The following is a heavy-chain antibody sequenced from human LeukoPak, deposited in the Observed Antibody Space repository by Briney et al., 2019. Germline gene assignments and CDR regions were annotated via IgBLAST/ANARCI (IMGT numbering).Heavy chain of an antibody. D-gene: IGHD3-22*01. Sequence: GASVKVSCKGSGYSFTSYWIGWVRQMPGKGLEWMGIIYPGDSDTRYSPSFQGQVTISADKSISTAYLQWSSLKASDTAMYYCARRKGRYYDSSGYFLFDYWGQGTLVTVSS. J-gene: IGHJ4*02. CDR1: GYSFTSYW. CDR2: IYPGDSDT. V-gene: IGHV5-51*01. CDR3: ARRKGRYYDSSGYFLFDY.